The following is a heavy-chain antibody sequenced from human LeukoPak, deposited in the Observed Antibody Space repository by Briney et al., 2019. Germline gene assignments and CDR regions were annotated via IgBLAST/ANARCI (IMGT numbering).Heavy chain of an antibody. CDR3: ARREGIAAGGGSN. J-gene: IGHJ4*02. CDR2: IYYSGST. V-gene: IGHV4-39*01. D-gene: IGHD6-13*01. Sequence: PSQTLSLTCTVSGGSISSSSYYWGWIRQPPGKGLEWIGSIYYSGSTYYNPSLKSRVTISVDTSKNQFSLKLSSVTAADTAVYYCARREGIAAGGGSNWGQGTLVTVSS. CDR1: GGSISSSSYY.